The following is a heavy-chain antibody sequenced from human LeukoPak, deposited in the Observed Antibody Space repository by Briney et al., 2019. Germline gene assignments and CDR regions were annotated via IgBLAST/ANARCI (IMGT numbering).Heavy chain of an antibody. CDR3: ARDPPMYYYDEPGSRDAFDI. Sequence: GTSLRLSCTASGFTFSGYGMHWVRQAPGEGLEWVAVISYDGSNKYYAGSVKGRFTISRDNSKNTLHLQMNSLRAEDTAVYYCARDPPMYYYDEPGSRDAFDIWGQGTMVTVSS. CDR2: ISYDGSNK. CDR1: GFTFSGYG. J-gene: IGHJ3*02. D-gene: IGHD3-22*01. V-gene: IGHV3-30*03.